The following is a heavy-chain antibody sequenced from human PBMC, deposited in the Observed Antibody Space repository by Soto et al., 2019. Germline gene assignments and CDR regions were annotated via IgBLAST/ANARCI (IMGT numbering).Heavy chain of an antibody. CDR3: ARKRSSGWYDHWYFDL. J-gene: IGHJ2*01. CDR1: GFTFSSYA. D-gene: IGHD6-19*01. V-gene: IGHV3-64*01. CDR2: ISSNGGST. Sequence: EVQLVESGGGLVQPGGSLRLSCAASGFTFSSYAMHWVRQAPGKGLEYVSAISSNGGSTYYANSVKGRFTISRENSKNTLYLQMGSLRAEDMAVYYCARKRSSGWYDHWYFDLWGRGTLVTVSS.